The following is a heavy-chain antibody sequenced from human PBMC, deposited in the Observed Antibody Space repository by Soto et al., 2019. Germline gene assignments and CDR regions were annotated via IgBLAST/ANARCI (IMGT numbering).Heavy chain of an antibody. V-gene: IGHV4-61*01. Sequence: PSETLSLTCTVSGGSVSSGSYYWSWIRQPPGKGLEWIGYIYYSGSTNYNPSLKSRVTISVDTSKNQFSLKLSSVTAADTAVYYCAKKHSGSSLAYWGQGSLVTVSS. D-gene: IGHD6-6*01. CDR2: IYYSGST. J-gene: IGHJ4*02. CDR3: AKKHSGSSLAY. CDR1: GGSVSSGSYY.